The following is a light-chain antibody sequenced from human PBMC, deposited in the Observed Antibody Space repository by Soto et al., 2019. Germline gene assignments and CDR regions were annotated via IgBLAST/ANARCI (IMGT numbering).Light chain of an antibody. Sequence: QSALTQPASASGSPGQSITISCTGTSSDVGGYNYVSWYQQHPGKAPKLMIYEVSNRPSGVSNRFSGSKSGNTASLTISGLQAEDEADYYCSSYKSSSYVFGTGNKLTVL. CDR3: SSYKSSSYV. CDR2: EVS. V-gene: IGLV2-14*01. CDR1: SSDVGGYNY. J-gene: IGLJ1*01.